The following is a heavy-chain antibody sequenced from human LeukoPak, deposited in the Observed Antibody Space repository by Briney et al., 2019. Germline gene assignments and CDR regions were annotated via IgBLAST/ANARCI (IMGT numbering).Heavy chain of an antibody. D-gene: IGHD3-22*01. Sequence: GGSLRLSCAASGFTFSSYSMNWVRQAPGKGLEWVSSISSSSSYIYYADSVKGRFTISRDNAKNSLYLQMNSLRAEDTAVYYCARDCITMIVSLDAFDIWGQGTMVTVSS. CDR2: ISSSSSYI. J-gene: IGHJ3*02. CDR1: GFTFSSYS. CDR3: ARDCITMIVSLDAFDI. V-gene: IGHV3-21*01.